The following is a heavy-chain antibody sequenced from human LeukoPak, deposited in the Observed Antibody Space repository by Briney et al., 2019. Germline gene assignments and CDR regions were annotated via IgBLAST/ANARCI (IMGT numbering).Heavy chain of an antibody. D-gene: IGHD6-13*01. J-gene: IGHJ5*02. V-gene: IGHV3-30*02. Sequence: GGSLRLSCAASGFAFNSYGMHWVRQAPGKGLEWVAFIRYDGSNEYYADSVKGRFTISRDNSKNTLYLQMNSLRAEDTAVYYCARITYSSSWRFDPWGQGTLVTVSS. CDR3: ARITYSSSWRFDP. CDR1: GFAFNSYG. CDR2: IRYDGSNE.